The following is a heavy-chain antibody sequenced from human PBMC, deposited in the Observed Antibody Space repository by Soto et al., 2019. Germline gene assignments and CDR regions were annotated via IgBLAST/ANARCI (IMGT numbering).Heavy chain of an antibody. CDR3: ARDPSGSDLPAY. J-gene: IGHJ4*02. V-gene: IGHV1-69*08. D-gene: IGHD5-12*01. Sequence: QVQLVQSGAEVKKPGSSVKVSCKASGGTFSSYTISWVRQAPGQGLEWMGRIIPILGIANYAQKFQGRVTITANKSTSTDYRGLSSLRSEDTAVYYCARDPSGSDLPAYWGQGTLVTVSS. CDR1: GGTFSSYT. CDR2: IIPILGIA.